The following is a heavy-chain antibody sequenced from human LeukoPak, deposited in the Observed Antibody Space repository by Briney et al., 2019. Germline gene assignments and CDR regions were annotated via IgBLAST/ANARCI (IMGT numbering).Heavy chain of an antibody. J-gene: IGHJ5*02. CDR1: GFTFSSYA. V-gene: IGHV3-15*01. CDR2: IKSKTDGGTT. CDR3: TTLAAAGMVTAGWFDP. Sequence: GGSLRLSCAASGFTFSSYAMKWVRQAPGKGLEWVGRIKSKTDGGTTDYAAPVKGRFTISRDDSKNTLYLQMNSLKTEDTAVYYCTTLAAAGMVTAGWFDPWGQGTLVTVSS. D-gene: IGHD6-13*01.